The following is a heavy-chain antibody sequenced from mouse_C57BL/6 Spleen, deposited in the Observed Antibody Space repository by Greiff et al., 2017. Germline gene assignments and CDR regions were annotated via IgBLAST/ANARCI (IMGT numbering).Heavy chain of an antibody. CDR2: IRLKSDNYAT. D-gene: IGHD2-3*01. CDR1: GFTFSNYW. CDR3: TGGDGYYDYYAMDY. Sequence: EVKVVESGGGLVQPGGSMKLSCVASGFTFSNYWMNWVRQSPEKGLEWVAQIRLKSDNYATHYAESVKGRFTISRDDSKSSVYLQMNNLRAEDTGIYYCTGGDGYYDYYAMDYWGQGTSVTVSS. J-gene: IGHJ4*01. V-gene: IGHV6-3*01.